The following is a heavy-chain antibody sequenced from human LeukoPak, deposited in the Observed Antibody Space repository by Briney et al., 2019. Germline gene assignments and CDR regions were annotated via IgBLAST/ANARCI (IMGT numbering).Heavy chain of an antibody. D-gene: IGHD1-7*01. CDR1: GFTFTTYS. CDR3: ARSSRELGGYAPWELMPPFDY. V-gene: IGHV3-21*01. J-gene: IGHJ4*02. Sequence: GGSLRLSCEASGFTFTTYSMTWVRQAPGKGLEWVSIISSGSSAIFSADALKGRFTISRDNAKNSLYLQMNSLRAEDTAVYYCARSSRELGGYAPWELMPPFDYWGQGTLVTVSS. CDR2: ISSGSSAI.